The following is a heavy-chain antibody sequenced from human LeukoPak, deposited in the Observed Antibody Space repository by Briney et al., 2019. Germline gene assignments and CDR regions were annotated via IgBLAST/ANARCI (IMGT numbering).Heavy chain of an antibody. J-gene: IGHJ6*03. D-gene: IGHD5-24*01. V-gene: IGHV3-21*01. CDR3: ARSEMGYYNYYMDV. Sequence: GGSLRLSCAASGFTFSSYEMNWVRQAPGKGLEWVSFISSSSSYIYYADSVKGRFTVSRDNAKNSLSLQMNSLRAEDTAVYYCARSEMGYYNYYMDVWGKGTTVTFSS. CDR2: ISSSSSYI. CDR1: GFTFSSYE.